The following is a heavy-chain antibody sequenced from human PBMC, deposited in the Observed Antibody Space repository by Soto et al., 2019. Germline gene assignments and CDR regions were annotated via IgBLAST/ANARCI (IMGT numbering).Heavy chain of an antibody. CDR2: IYYSGST. J-gene: IGHJ5*02. D-gene: IGHD2-8*01. CDR1: GGSISSYY. V-gene: IGHV4-59*08. Sequence: SETLSLTCTVSGGSISSYYWSWIRQPPGKGLEWIGYIYYSGSTNYNPSLKSRVTISVDTSKNQFSMKLSSVTAADTAVYYCARQHGGYCTNGVCYGNWFDPWGQGTLVTVSS. CDR3: ARQHGGYCTNGVCYGNWFDP.